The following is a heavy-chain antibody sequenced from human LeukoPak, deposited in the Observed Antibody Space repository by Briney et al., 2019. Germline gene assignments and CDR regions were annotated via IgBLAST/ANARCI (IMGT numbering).Heavy chain of an antibody. D-gene: IGHD2-15*01. V-gene: IGHV3-53*01. Sequence: GGSLRLSCTASGFIASSNYMSWVRQAPGKGLEWVSLIYSGGSTYYTDSVMGRSTISRDKSNNTLYLQMNSLRAEDTAVYYCATGGRSGVAFESWGQGTLVTVSS. CDR2: IYSGGST. CDR1: GFIASSNY. J-gene: IGHJ4*02. CDR3: ATGGRSGVAFES.